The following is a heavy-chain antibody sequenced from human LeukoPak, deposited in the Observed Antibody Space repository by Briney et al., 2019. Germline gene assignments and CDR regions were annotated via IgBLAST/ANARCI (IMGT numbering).Heavy chain of an antibody. CDR3: ARGATAYCGGDCKIIFHYYMDV. D-gene: IGHD2-21*02. J-gene: IGHJ6*03. Sequence: ASVKVSCKASGYTFTSYDINWVRQATGQGLEWMGWMNPNSGNTGYAQKFQGRVTTTRNTSISTAYMELSSLRSEDTAVYYCARGATAYCGGDCKIIFHYYMDVWGKGTTVTISS. V-gene: IGHV1-8*01. CDR2: MNPNSGNT. CDR1: GYTFTSYD.